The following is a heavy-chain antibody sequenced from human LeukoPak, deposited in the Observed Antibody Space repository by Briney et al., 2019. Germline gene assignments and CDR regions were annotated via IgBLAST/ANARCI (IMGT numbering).Heavy chain of an antibody. J-gene: IGHJ4*02. V-gene: IGHV4-39*01. CDR1: GGSISTSSYY. Sequence: PSETLSLTXTVSGGSISTSSYYWGWILHPPGKGLEWMGKIYYSRSTYYTRSLKSRATISVHTSKYQFSLTVSSVSAADTAVYYCARQGGGRYSYEDYWGQGTLVTVSS. D-gene: IGHD5-18*01. CDR2: IYYSRST. CDR3: ARQGGGRYSYEDY.